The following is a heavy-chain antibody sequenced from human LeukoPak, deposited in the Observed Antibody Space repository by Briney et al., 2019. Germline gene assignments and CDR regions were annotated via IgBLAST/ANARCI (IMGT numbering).Heavy chain of an antibody. CDR2: ISSSGSTI. CDR3: AREAPYYDFWSGYYNGMVV. D-gene: IGHD3-3*01. Sequence: GGSLRLSCAASGFTFSDYYMSWIRQAPGKGLEWVSYISSSGSTIYYADSVKGRFTISRDNAKNSLYLQMNSLRAEDTAVYYCAREAPYYDFWSGYYNGMVVWGQGTTVTVSS. V-gene: IGHV3-11*01. J-gene: IGHJ6*02. CDR1: GFTFSDYY.